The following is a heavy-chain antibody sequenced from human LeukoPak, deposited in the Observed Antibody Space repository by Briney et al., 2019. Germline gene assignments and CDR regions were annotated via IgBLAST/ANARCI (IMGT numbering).Heavy chain of an antibody. CDR1: GFTFSSYA. V-gene: IGHV3-30-3*01. CDR2: ISYDGSNK. CDR3: AGPEYCGGDCGDAFDI. J-gene: IGHJ3*02. Sequence: GGSLRLSCAASGFTFSSYAMHWVRQAPGKGLEWVAVISYDGSNKYYADSVKGRFTISRDNSKNTLYLQMNSLRAEDTAVYYCAGPEYCGGDCGDAFDIWGQGTMVTVSS. D-gene: IGHD2-21*02.